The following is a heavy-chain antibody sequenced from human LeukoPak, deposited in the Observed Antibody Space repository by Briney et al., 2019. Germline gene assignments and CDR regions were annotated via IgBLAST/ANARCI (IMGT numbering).Heavy chain of an antibody. CDR2: IYQSGST. Sequence: SETLSLTCGVSGGSVSTIGYSWSWIRQPPRKGLEWIGYIYQSGSTSYNPSLQSRVTISIDKSKNQFSLKLSSVTAADTAVYYCARDSYYDNRGEGAFDIWGQGTLVTVSS. CDR3: ARDSYYDNRGEGAFDI. J-gene: IGHJ3*02. CDR1: GGSVSTIGYS. D-gene: IGHD3-22*01. V-gene: IGHV4-30-2*01.